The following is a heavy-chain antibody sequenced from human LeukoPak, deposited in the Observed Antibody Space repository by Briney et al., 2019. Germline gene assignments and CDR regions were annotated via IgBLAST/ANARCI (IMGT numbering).Heavy chain of an antibody. CDR2: INPNSGGT. V-gene: IGHV1-2*02. Sequence: ASVKVSCKASGYTFTGYYMHWVRQAPGQGLEWMEWINPNSGGTNYAQKFQGRVTMTRDTSISTAYMELSRLRSDDTAVYYCAIIVGAAYKKAFDIWGQGTMVTVSS. CDR3: AIIVGAAYKKAFDI. D-gene: IGHD1-26*01. CDR1: GYTFTGYY. J-gene: IGHJ3*02.